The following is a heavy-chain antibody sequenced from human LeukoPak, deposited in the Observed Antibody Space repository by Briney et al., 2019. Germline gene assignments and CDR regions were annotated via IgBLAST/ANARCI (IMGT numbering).Heavy chain of an antibody. V-gene: IGHV3-21*01. CDR3: AELGITMIGGV. CDR2: ITSTSSYM. Sequence: GGSLRLSCAASGFTFSTYSMNWVRQAPGKGLEWVSSITSTSSYMYYADSVKGRFTISRDNAQNSLYLQMNSLRAEDTAVYYCAELGITMIGGVWGKGTTVTISS. J-gene: IGHJ6*04. CDR1: GFTFSTYS. D-gene: IGHD3-10*02.